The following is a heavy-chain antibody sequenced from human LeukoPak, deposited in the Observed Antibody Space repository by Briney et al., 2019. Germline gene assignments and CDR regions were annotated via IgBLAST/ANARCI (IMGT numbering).Heavy chain of an antibody. V-gene: IGHV1-8*01. CDR1: GYTFTSYD. CDR3: ARGRGIGQQPRRTFGY. Sequence: GASVKVSCKASGYTFTSYDINWVRQATGQGLEWMGWMNPNSGNTGYAQKFQGRVTMTRNTSISTAYMELSSLRSEDTAVYYCARGRGIGQQPRRTFGYWGQGTLVTVSS. CDR2: MNPNSGNT. D-gene: IGHD6-13*01. J-gene: IGHJ4*02.